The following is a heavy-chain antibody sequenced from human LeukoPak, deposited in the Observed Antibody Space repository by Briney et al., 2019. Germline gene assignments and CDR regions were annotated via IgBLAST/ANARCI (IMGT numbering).Heavy chain of an antibody. J-gene: IGHJ4*02. Sequence: PGGSLSLSCAPSGFTFDDYALHWVRQAPGKALEWSSLISGDGGSTYYADSVKGRITISRDNSKNSLYLQMNSLRTEDTALYYCAKDIGYSYGNLDYWGQGTLVTVSS. CDR2: ISGDGGST. CDR1: GFTFDDYA. CDR3: AKDIGYSYGNLDY. V-gene: IGHV3-43*02. D-gene: IGHD5-18*01.